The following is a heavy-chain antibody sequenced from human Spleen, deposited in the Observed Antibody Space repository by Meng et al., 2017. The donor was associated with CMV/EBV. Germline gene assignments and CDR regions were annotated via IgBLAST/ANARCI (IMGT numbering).Heavy chain of an antibody. V-gene: IGHV1-18*01. Sequence: ASVKVSCKASGYTFTSYGISWVRQAPGQGLEWMGWISAYNGNTNYAQKLQGRVTMTTDTSTSTAYMELRSLRSDDTAVYYCARSEGRLIDFWSVHYGMDVWGQGTTVTVSS. CDR1: GYTFTSYG. CDR2: ISAYNGNT. CDR3: ARSEGRLIDFWSVHYGMDV. D-gene: IGHD3-3*01. J-gene: IGHJ6*02.